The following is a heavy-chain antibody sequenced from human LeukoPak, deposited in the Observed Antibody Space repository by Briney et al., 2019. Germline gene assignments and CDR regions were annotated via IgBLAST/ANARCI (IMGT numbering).Heavy chain of an antibody. D-gene: IGHD6-19*01. J-gene: IGHJ4*02. CDR1: GFTFSEAW. Sequence: GGSLRLSCAASGFTFSEAWMSWVRQVPGKGLEWVANINKEGSEKNYVDSVKGRFTISRDNAKNSLYLQMNSLRAEDTAVYYCARGGGSGWPYDYWGQGTLVTVSS. CDR3: ARGGGSGWPYDY. V-gene: IGHV3-7*01. CDR2: INKEGSEK.